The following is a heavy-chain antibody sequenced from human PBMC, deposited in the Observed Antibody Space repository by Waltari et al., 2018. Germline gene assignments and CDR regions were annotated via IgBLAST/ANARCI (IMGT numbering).Heavy chain of an antibody. D-gene: IGHD3-22*01. CDR3: AHYYDSSGYYWGGSFDY. CDR1: GFPLSTSGVG. CDR2: IYWNDDK. V-gene: IGHV2-5*01. J-gene: IGHJ4*02. Sequence: QITLKESGPTLVKPTQTLTLTCTFSGFPLSTSGVGVGWIRQPPGKALEWLALIYWNDDKRYSPSLKSRLTITKDTSKNQVVLTMTNMDPVDTATYYCAHYYDSSGYYWGGSFDYWGQGTLVTVSS.